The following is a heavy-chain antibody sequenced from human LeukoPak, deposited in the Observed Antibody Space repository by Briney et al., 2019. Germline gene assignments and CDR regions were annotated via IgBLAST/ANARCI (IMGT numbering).Heavy chain of an antibody. CDR1: GFTFRNFA. CDR2: ISGGGEHT. V-gene: IGHV3-23*01. Sequence: PGGCRRLSCAASGFTFRNFAMKWVRQAPGKGLEWVADISGGGEHTFYADSVKGRFTISRDNSKDTLHLQMNILRPEDTALYYCASGPYSSSYFASWGQGSMVTVSS. D-gene: IGHD6-13*01. J-gene: IGHJ4*02. CDR3: ASGPYSSSYFAS.